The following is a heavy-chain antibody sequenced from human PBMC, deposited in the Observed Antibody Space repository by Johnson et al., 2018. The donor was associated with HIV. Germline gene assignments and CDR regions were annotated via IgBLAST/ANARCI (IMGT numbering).Heavy chain of an antibody. CDR3: ARAYYDSRGYYPHAFHV. CDR1: GFSVSGNY. J-gene: IGHJ3*01. D-gene: IGHD3-22*01. V-gene: IGHV3-53*01. CDR2: IYVGGNT. Sequence: VQLVESGGGLIQPGGSLRVSCAASGFSVSGNYMSWVRQAPGKGLEWVSSIYVGGNTDSADSVKGRFTISRDNSENTLYLQMNRLRAEDTAVYYCARAYYDSRGYYPHAFHVWGQGTVVTVSS.